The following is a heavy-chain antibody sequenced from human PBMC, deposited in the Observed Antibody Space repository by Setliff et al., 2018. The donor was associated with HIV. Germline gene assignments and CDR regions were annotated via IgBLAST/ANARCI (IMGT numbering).Heavy chain of an antibody. CDR3: ARGGYSSKWYSWFDP. D-gene: IGHD2-2*01. CDR1: GGSISSYH. J-gene: IGHJ5*01. Sequence: SETLSLTCSLSGGSISSYHWNWIRQPPGKGLEWIGYIYFTGITNYNPSLQSRVTISIDTTKKQLFLRVRSVTAADTAVYYCARGGYSSKWYSWFDPWGQGTLVTVSS. CDR2: IYFTGIT. V-gene: IGHV4-59*01.